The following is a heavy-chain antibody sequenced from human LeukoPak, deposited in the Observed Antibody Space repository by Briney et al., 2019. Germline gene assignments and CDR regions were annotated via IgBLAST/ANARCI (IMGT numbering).Heavy chain of an antibody. V-gene: IGHV1-24*01. CDR1: GYTLTELS. D-gene: IGHD6-19*01. J-gene: IGHJ4*02. Sequence: ASVKVSCKVSGYTLTELSMHWVRQAPGKGLAWMGRFDPEDGETIYAQKFQGRVTMTEDTSTDTAYMELSSLRSEDTAVYYCATSSSIAVAPRYFDYWGQGTLVTVSS. CDR3: ATSSSIAVAPRYFDY. CDR2: FDPEDGET.